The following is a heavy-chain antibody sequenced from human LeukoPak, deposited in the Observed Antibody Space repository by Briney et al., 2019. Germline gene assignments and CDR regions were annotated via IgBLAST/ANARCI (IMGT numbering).Heavy chain of an antibody. J-gene: IGHJ4*02. CDR1: GGSISSYY. Sequence: SETLSLTCTVSGGSISSYYWSWLRQPPGKGLEWIGYIYYSGSTNHNPFLKSRVTISVDTSKNQFSLKLSSVTAADTAVYYCARLTANYDYVWGSYRYTGGQFDYWGQGTLVTVSS. CDR2: IYYSGST. D-gene: IGHD3-16*02. V-gene: IGHV4-59*08. CDR3: ARLTANYDYVWGSYRYTGGQFDY.